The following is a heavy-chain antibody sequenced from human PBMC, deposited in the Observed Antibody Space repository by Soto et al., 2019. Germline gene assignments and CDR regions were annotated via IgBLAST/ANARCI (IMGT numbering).Heavy chain of an antibody. J-gene: IGHJ6*02. Sequence: QVQLVQSGAEVKKPGSSVKVSCKASGGTFSSYTISWVRQAPGQGLEWMGRIIPILGIANYAQKFQGRVTITADKSTSTAYMELSSLRSEDTAVYHRVRQTTVPTGYYYYCMDVWGQGTTVTVSS. CDR1: GGTFSSYT. V-gene: IGHV1-69*02. D-gene: IGHD4-17*01. CDR3: VRQTTVPTGYYYYCMDV. CDR2: IIPILGIA.